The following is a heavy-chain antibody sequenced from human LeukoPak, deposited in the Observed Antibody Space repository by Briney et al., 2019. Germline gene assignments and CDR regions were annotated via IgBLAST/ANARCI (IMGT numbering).Heavy chain of an antibody. CDR1: GYTFTGYY. CDR3: AREAHSSGYYYYYMDV. V-gene: IGHV1-2*02. Sequence: ASVKVSCKASGYTFTGYYMHWVRQAPGQGLEWMGWINPNSGGTNYAQKFQGRVTMTRDTSISTAYMELSRLRSDDTAVYYYAREAHSSGYYYYYMDVWGKGTTVTVSS. J-gene: IGHJ6*03. CDR2: INPNSGGT. D-gene: IGHD3-22*01.